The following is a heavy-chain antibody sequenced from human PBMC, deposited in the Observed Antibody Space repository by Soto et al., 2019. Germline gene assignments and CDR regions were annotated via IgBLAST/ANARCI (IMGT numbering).Heavy chain of an antibody. CDR1: GGTFSSYA. CDR2: IIPIFGTA. D-gene: IGHD3-3*01. V-gene: IGHV1-69*01. J-gene: IGHJ4*02. CDR3: ASLADTIFGVAPFDY. Sequence: QVQLVQSGAEVKKPGSSVKVSCKASGGTFSSYAISWVRQAPGQGLEWMGGIIPIFGTANYAQKFQGRVTIAADESTSTAYMELSSLRSEDTAVYYCASLADTIFGVAPFDYWGQGTLVTVSS.